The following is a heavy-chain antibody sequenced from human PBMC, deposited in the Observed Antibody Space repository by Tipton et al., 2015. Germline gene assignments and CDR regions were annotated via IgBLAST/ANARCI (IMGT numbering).Heavy chain of an antibody. V-gene: IGHV3-23*01. CDR2: ISGRGSST. D-gene: IGHD2-15*01. Sequence: SLRLSCAASGFTFSSYAMSWVRQAPGKGLEWVSAISGRGSSTYYADSVKGRFTISRDNAKNSLYLQMSRLRAEDTAVYYCARENRFGGRGYFDHWGRGTPVTVSS. CDR3: ARENRFGGRGYFDH. J-gene: IGHJ4*02. CDR1: GFTFSSYA.